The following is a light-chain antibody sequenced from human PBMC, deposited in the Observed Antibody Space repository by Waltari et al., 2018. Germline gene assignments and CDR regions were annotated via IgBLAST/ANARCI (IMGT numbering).Light chain of an antibody. J-gene: IGLJ2*01. Sequence: KCMLTQPHSVSESPGKTVTISCTRSSGSIASNYVQWYQQRPGSSPTTVIDEDKQSPSGCTDRVAVSIDSSSTSASLTISGLKTEDEADSYCQSYDRSFFVVFGGGTKLTVL. CDR2: EDK. V-gene: IGLV6-57*01. CDR3: QSYDRSFFVV. CDR1: SGSIASNY.